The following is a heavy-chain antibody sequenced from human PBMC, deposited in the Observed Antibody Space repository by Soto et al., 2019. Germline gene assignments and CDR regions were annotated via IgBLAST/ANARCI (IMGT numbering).Heavy chain of an antibody. CDR2: IYYSGST. J-gene: IGHJ4*02. CDR3: ARHLHRIKISQG. Sequence: SETLSLTCTVSGGSISSSSYYWGWIRQPPGKGLEWIGSIYYSGSTYYNPSLKSRVTISVDTSKNQFSLKLSSVTAADTAVYYCARHLHRIKISQGWGQGTLLTVS. CDR1: GGSISSSSYY. D-gene: IGHD3-3*01. V-gene: IGHV4-39*01.